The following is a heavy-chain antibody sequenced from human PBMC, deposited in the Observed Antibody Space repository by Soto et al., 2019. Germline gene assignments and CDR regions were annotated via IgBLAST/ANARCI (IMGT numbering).Heavy chain of an antibody. V-gene: IGHV1-8*01. CDR1: GYTFTSYD. J-gene: IGHJ4*02. CDR3: ARERNSGSYPYPDY. Sequence: QVQLVQSGAEVKKPGASVKVSCKASGYTFTSYDITWVRQATGQGLEWMGWMNPNSGNTGYAQKFQGRVTMTRNTSIRTAYMELSSLRSEDTAVYYCARERNSGSYPYPDYWGQGTLVTVSS. CDR2: MNPNSGNT. D-gene: IGHD3-10*01.